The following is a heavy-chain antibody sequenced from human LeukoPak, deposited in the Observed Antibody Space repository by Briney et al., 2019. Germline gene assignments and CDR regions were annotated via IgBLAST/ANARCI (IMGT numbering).Heavy chain of an antibody. V-gene: IGHV3-9*01. CDR3: AKDIGIAVAGTLGY. CDR1: GLTFDDYA. J-gene: IGHJ4*02. CDR2: ISWNSGSI. D-gene: IGHD6-19*01. Sequence: GGSLRLSCAASGLTFDDYAMHWVRQAPGKGLEWVSGISWNSGSIGYADSVKGRFTISRDNAKNSLYLQMNSLRAEDTALYYCAKDIGIAVAGTLGYWGQGTLVTVSS.